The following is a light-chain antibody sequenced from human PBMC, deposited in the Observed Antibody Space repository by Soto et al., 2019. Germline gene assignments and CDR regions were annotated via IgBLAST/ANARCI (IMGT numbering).Light chain of an antibody. V-gene: IGKV3-20*01. Sequence: EIVLTQSPGTLSLSPGERATLSCRASQSVTSNYLAWYQQKPGQAPRLLIFGASGRSTGVPDRFSGSGSGTDFTLTISRLEPKDFAVYYCQQYSSSSTFGQGTRLEIK. CDR2: GAS. J-gene: IGKJ2*02. CDR1: QSVTSNY. CDR3: QQYSSSST.